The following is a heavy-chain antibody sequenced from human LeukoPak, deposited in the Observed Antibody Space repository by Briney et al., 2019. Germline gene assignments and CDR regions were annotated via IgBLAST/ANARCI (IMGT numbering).Heavy chain of an antibody. CDR3: NLRYSSSSLYYYYGMDV. V-gene: IGHV4-31*09. CDR2: IYYSGST. Sequence: SQTLSLTCTVSGGSISSGGYYWSWIRQHPGKGLEWIGYIYYSGSTYYNPSLKSRVTISVDTSKNQFSLKLSSVTTADTAVYYCNLRYSSSSLYYYYGMDVWGQGTTVTVSS. D-gene: IGHD6-13*01. J-gene: IGHJ6*02. CDR1: GGSISSGGYY.